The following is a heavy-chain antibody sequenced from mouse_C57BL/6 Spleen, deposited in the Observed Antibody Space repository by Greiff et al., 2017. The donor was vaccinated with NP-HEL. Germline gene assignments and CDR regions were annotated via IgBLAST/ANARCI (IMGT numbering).Heavy chain of an antibody. CDR3: AREEWDYEGAMDY. J-gene: IGHJ4*01. V-gene: IGHV3-6*01. D-gene: IGHD2-4*01. CDR1: GYSITSGYY. CDR2: ISYDGSN. Sequence: EVKLMESGPGLVKPSQSLSLTCSVTGYSITSGYYWNWIRQFPGNKLEWMGYISYDGSNNYNPSLKNRISITRDTSKNQFFLKLNSVTTEDTATYYCAREEWDYEGAMDYWGQGTSVTVSS.